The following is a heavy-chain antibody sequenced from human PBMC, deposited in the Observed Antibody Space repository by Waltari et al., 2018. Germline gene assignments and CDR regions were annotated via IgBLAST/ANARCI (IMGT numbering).Heavy chain of an antibody. D-gene: IGHD6-13*01. CDR2: IYYSGST. J-gene: IGHJ1*01. CDR1: GDSISSSSYY. Sequence: QLQLQESGPGLVKPSETLSLTCTVSGDSISSSSYYWGWIRQPPGKGLEWIGSIYYSGSTYYNPSLKSRVTISVDTSKNQFSLKLSSVTAADTAVYYCLAAAGSRFYFQHWGQGTLVTVSS. V-gene: IGHV4-39*07. CDR3: LAAAGSRFYFQH.